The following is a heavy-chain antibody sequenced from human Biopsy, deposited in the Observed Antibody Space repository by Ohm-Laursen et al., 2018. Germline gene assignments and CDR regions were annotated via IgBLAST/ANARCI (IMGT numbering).Heavy chain of an antibody. CDR3: VRGVDYYDPYHYYALDV. D-gene: IGHD3-22*01. V-gene: IGHV4-34*01. Sequence: SQTLSLTCVVYGESFNGYYWSWIRQTPGKGLEWIGEINHSGRTNYNPSLKSRVTISVDTSKNQFSLKVRSVTAADTAVYYCVRGVDYYDPYHYYALDVWGQGTTVTVPS. CDR1: GESFNGYY. CDR2: INHSGRT. J-gene: IGHJ6*02.